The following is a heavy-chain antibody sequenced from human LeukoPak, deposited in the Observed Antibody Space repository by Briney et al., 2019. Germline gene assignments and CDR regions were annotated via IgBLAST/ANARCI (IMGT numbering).Heavy chain of an antibody. CDR3: VYVVPAAMVRPDAFDI. D-gene: IGHD2-2*01. V-gene: IGHV1-2*02. J-gene: IGHJ3*02. Sequence: ASVKVSCKASGYTFTGYYMHWVRQAPGQGLEWMGWINPNSGGTNYAQKFQGRVTMTRDTSISTAYMELSRLRSDDTAVYYCVYVVPAAMVRPDAFDIWGQGTMVTVSS. CDR2: INPNSGGT. CDR1: GYTFTGYY.